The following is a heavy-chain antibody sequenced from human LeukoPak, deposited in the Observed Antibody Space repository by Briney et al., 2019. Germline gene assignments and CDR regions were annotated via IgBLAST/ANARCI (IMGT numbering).Heavy chain of an antibody. Sequence: SETLSLTCTVSGGSISGYYWSWIRQPPGKGLEYIRYIYYSGSTNYNPSLKSRVTISVDTSKHQFSLKLSSVTAADTAVYYCARLDTIFGVAKGFDYWGQGTLVTVSS. V-gene: IGHV4-59*01. D-gene: IGHD3-3*01. J-gene: IGHJ4*02. CDR1: GGSISGYY. CDR3: ARLDTIFGVAKGFDY. CDR2: IYYSGST.